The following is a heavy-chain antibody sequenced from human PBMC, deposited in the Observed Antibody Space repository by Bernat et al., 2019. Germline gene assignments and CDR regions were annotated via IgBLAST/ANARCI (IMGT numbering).Heavy chain of an antibody. CDR1: GFTVSSNY. CDR3: ARGDTGTTTPFDP. Sequence: EVQLVESGGGLVQPGGSLRLSCAASGFTVSSNYMSWVRQAPGKGLEWVSVIYSGGSTYYADSVKGRFTISRHNSKNTLYLQMNSLRAGDTAVYYCARGDTGTTTPFDPWGQGTLVTVSS. CDR2: IYSGGST. J-gene: IGHJ5*02. D-gene: IGHD1-7*01. V-gene: IGHV3-53*04.